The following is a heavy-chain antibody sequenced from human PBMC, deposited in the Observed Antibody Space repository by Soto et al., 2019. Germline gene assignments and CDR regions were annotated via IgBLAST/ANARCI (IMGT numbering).Heavy chain of an antibody. Sequence: PGESLKISCQGSGYSFTSYWIGWVRQMPGKGLEWMGIIYPGDSDTRYSPSFQGQVTISTDKSISTAYLQWSSLKASDTAMYYCARHGVLKWSYPLSYYYYYGMDVWGQGTTVTVSS. V-gene: IGHV5-51*01. CDR3: ARHGVLKWSYPLSYYYYYGMDV. D-gene: IGHD1-26*01. J-gene: IGHJ6*02. CDR1: GYSFTSYW. CDR2: IYPGDSDT.